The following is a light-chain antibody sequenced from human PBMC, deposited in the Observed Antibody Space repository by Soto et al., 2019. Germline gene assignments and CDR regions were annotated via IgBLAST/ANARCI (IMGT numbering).Light chain of an antibody. V-gene: IGKV1-5*01. CDR1: QSITTW. CDR3: QQYKIYWT. J-gene: IGKJ1*01. Sequence: DIQMTQSPSTLSASVGDRVTITFRASQSITTWLAWYQQKPGKAPKLLIYDASTLESGVPSRFSGSGSGTDFTLTISSLQPDDSATYYCQQYKIYWTFGQGTKVEIK. CDR2: DAS.